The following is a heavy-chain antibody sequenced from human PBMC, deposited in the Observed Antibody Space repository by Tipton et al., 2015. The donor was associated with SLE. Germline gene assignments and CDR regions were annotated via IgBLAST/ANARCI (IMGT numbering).Heavy chain of an antibody. V-gene: IGHV4-59*08. Sequence: TLSLTCTVSGGSISSYYWSWIRQPPGKGLEWIGYIYYSGSTNYNPSLKSRVTISVDTSKNQFSLKLSSVTAADTAVYYCDCIAVAGTYWGQGTLVTVSS. CDR3: DCIAVAGTY. J-gene: IGHJ4*02. CDR1: GGSISSYY. CDR2: IYYSGST. D-gene: IGHD6-19*01.